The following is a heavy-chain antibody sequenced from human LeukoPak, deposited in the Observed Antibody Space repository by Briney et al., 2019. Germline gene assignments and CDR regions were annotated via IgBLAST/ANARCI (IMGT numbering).Heavy chain of an antibody. D-gene: IGHD5-24*01. CDR1: GFTFSSYA. J-gene: IGHJ4*02. CDR3: AREMATNWGYFDY. Sequence: PGGSLRLSCAASGFTFSSYAMSWVRQAPGKGLEWVSTISGSGGATHYADSVKGRFTIFRDNSKNMLYLQMNSLRAEDTAVFYCAREMATNWGYFDYWGQGTLVTVSS. CDR2: ISGSGGAT. V-gene: IGHV3-23*01.